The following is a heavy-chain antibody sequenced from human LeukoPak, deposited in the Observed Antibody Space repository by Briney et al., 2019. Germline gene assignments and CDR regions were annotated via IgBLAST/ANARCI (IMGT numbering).Heavy chain of an antibody. CDR1: GFSFSVYS. Sequence: GGSLRLSCAASGFSFSVYSMNWVRQAPGKGLEWLSYIRSSPSTIYYADSVQGRFTISTDNAKNSLYLQMNSLGDEDTAVYYCVRDRFFSFDQWGQGTVVTVSS. CDR3: VRDRFFSFDQ. V-gene: IGHV3-48*02. CDR2: IRSSPSTI. J-gene: IGHJ4*02.